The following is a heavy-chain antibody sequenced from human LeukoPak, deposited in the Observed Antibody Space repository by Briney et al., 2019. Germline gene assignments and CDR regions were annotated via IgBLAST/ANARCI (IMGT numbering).Heavy chain of an antibody. Sequence: GGSLRLSCAASGFTFSSYEMNWVRQAPGKGLEWVSYISSSGSTIYYADSVKGRFTISRDNSKNSLYLQMNSLRAEDTAVYYCARPPYGSGSYYPFDYWGQGTLVTVSS. CDR3: ARPPYGSGSYYPFDY. D-gene: IGHD3-10*01. V-gene: IGHV3-48*03. CDR2: ISSSGSTI. CDR1: GFTFSSYE. J-gene: IGHJ4*02.